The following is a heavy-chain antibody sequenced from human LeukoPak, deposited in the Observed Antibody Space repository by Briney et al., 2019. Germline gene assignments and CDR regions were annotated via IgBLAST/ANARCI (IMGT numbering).Heavy chain of an antibody. V-gene: IGHV3-23*01. D-gene: IGHD3-22*01. CDR3: AKDHDSTGYPTSDY. CDR2: IKGTGRKP. Sequence: GSPLSLSCTASGFKISCYVMTWVRLDKGKGLKWASTIKGTGRKPFYADSVKGRFIISRDSSKNTLYLQMNNLTAEDTAVYFCAKDHDSTGYPTSDYWGQGTLVIVSS. CDR1: GFKISCYV. J-gene: IGHJ4*02.